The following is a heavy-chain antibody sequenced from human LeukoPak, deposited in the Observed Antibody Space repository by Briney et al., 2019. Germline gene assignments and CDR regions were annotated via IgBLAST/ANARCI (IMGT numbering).Heavy chain of an antibody. Sequence: GSLRLSCAASGFTFSSYAMSWVRQAPGKGLEWVSAISGSGGSTYYADSVKGRFTISRDNSKNTLYLQMNSLRAEDTAVYYCAKRRVYYDSSGYYSFDYWGQGTLVTVSS. J-gene: IGHJ4*02. CDR1: GFTFSSYA. CDR2: ISGSGGST. V-gene: IGHV3-23*01. CDR3: AKRRVYYDSSGYYSFDY. D-gene: IGHD3-22*01.